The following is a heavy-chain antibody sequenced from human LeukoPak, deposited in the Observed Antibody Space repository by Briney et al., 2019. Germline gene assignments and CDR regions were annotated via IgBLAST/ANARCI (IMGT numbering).Heavy chain of an antibody. Sequence: PSETLSLTCTVSGGSISSGDYYWSWLRQSPGKGLEWIGNIYYSGSTYYNPSLKSRVTLSIDTSKNHFSLKLSSVTAADTAVYYGAGGAPYSSGLLAGYWNQGTLVTVSA. D-gene: IGHD6-19*01. CDR1: GGSISSGDYY. V-gene: IGHV4-30-4*01. J-gene: IGHJ4*02. CDR2: IYYSGST. CDR3: AGGAPYSSGLLAGY.